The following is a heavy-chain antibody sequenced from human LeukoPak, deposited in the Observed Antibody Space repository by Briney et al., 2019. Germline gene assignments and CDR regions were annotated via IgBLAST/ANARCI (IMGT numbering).Heavy chain of an antibody. CDR2: ISSSGSTI. J-gene: IGHJ1*01. V-gene: IGHV3-11*04. CDR1: GFTFSDYY. D-gene: IGHD2-2*01. CDR3: AKDPLKDYCSSTSCYRGHQYFQH. Sequence: GGSLRLSCAASGFTFSDYYMSWIRQAPGKGLEWVSYISSSGSTIYYADSVKGRFTISRDNAKNSLYLQMNSLRAEDTAVYYCAKDPLKDYCSSTSCYRGHQYFQHWGQGTLVTVSS.